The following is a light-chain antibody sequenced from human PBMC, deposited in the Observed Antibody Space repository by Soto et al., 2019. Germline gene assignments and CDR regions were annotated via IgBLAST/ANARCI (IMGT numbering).Light chain of an antibody. J-gene: IGKJ1*01. CDR2: AAA. CDR3: QLYGSSQWT. CDR1: QSVSSSY. V-gene: IGKV3-20*01. Sequence: EFVLTQSPGTLSLSPGERATLSCRASQSVSSSYLVWYQQKPGQAPRLLIYAAASRAAGIPDRFSGGGSGTDFTLTISRLEPEDFAVYYCQLYGSSQWTFGQGTKVEIK.